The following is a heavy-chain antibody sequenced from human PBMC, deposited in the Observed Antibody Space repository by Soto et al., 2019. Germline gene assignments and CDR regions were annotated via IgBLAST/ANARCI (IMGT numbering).Heavy chain of an antibody. D-gene: IGHD6-6*01. CDR2: ISYDGSNK. Sequence: QVQLVESGGGVVQPGRSLRLSCAASGFTFSSYAMHWVRQAPGKGLEWVAVISYDGSNKYYADSVKGRFTISRDNSKNTLYLQMNSLRAEDTAVSYCARAMYSSSSGFDYWGQGTLVTVSS. V-gene: IGHV3-30-3*01. J-gene: IGHJ4*02. CDR1: GFTFSSYA. CDR3: ARAMYSSSSGFDY.